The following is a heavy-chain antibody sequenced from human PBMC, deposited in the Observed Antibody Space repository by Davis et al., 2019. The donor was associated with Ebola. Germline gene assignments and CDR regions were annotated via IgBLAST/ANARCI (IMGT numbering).Heavy chain of an antibody. CDR2: IDHSGST. J-gene: IGHJ3*02. D-gene: IGHD3-10*02. CDR3: ARTAYYYGRDAFDI. Sequence: MPGGSLRLSCAVSGDSISSNNWWSWVRRLPGKGLEWIGEIDHSGSTNYNPSLKSRVTISVDTSKNQFSLKLSSVTAADTAVYYCARTAYYYGRDAFDIWGQGTMVTVSS. V-gene: IGHV4-4*02. CDR1: GDSISSNNW.